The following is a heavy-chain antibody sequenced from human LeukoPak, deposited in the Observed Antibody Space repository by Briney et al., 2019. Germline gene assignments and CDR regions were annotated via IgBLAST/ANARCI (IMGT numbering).Heavy chain of an antibody. Sequence: PSETLSLTCAVYGGSFSGYYWSWIRQPPGKGPEWIGEINHSGSTNYNPSLKSRVTISVDTSKNQFSLKLSSVTAADTAVYYCARRGPYYFDSSPYDYWGQGTLVTVSS. CDR3: ARRGPYYFDSSPYDY. CDR1: GGSFSGYY. D-gene: IGHD3-22*01. V-gene: IGHV4-34*01. J-gene: IGHJ4*02. CDR2: INHSGST.